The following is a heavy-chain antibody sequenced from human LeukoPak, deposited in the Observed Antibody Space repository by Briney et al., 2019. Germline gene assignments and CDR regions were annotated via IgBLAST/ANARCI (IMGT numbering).Heavy chain of an antibody. J-gene: IGHJ4*02. CDR1: GFTFSSYA. CDR3: AKDVVATMGRYYFDY. V-gene: IGHV3-30*04. Sequence: GGSLRLSCAASGFTFSSYAMHWVRQHPGKGLEWVAVISYDGSNKYYADSVKGRFTISRDNSKNTLYLQMNSLRAEDTAVYYCAKDVVATMGRYYFDYWGQGTLVTVSS. CDR2: ISYDGSNK. D-gene: IGHD5-12*01.